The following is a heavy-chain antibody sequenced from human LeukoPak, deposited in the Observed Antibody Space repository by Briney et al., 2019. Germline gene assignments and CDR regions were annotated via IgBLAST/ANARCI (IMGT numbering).Heavy chain of an antibody. V-gene: IGHV3-30*18. CDR3: TKGGYATSWYWIY. CDR1: GFTFSTYG. Sequence: PGRSLRLSCAASGFTFSTYGMHWVRQAPGKGLEWVAVISYDGSNKYYADSVKGRFTISRDNSKNMLYLQMNSLRAEDTAVYYCTKGGYATSWYWIYWGQGTLVTVSS. CDR2: ISYDGSNK. D-gene: IGHD2-2*01. J-gene: IGHJ4*02.